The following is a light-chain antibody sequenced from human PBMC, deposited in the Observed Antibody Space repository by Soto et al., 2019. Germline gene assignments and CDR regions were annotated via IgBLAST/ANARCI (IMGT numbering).Light chain of an antibody. CDR2: GAS. CDR3: QQYYHWPVT. CDR1: QSVSSN. V-gene: IGKV3-15*01. Sequence: DIVMTQSPATLSVSPGERATLSCRASQSVSSNLAWYQQKPDQAPRLLIYGASTGATGIPPRFRGSGSGTEFTLTVDTLQSEDIAIYYCQQYYHWPVTFGEGTKVDIK. J-gene: IGKJ4*01.